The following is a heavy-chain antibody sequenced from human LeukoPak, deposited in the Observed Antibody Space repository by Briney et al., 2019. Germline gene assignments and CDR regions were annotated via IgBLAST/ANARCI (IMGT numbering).Heavy chain of an antibody. CDR1: GFTFTTYW. CDR2: ISSNGGST. Sequence: GGSLRLSCAASGFTFTTYWMHWVRQAPGKGLEYVSAISSNGGSTYYADSVKGRFNISRDNSKNTVYLQMSSLRAEDTAVYYCRKLGVVPAGKGYYYYGMDVWGQGTTVTVSS. CDR3: RKLGVVPAGKGYYYYGMDV. J-gene: IGHJ6*02. D-gene: IGHD2-2*01. V-gene: IGHV3-64D*06.